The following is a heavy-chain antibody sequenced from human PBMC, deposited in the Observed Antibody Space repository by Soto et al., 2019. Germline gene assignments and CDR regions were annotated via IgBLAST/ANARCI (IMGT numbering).Heavy chain of an antibody. V-gene: IGHV4-59*08. J-gene: IGHJ6*03. Sequence: SETLSLTCTVSGGSISSYYWSWIRQPPGKGLEWIGYIYYSGSTNYNPSLKSRVTISVDTSKNQFSLKLSSVTAADTAVYYCASLLNGDYQKDYYYYYMDVWGKGTTVTVSS. D-gene: IGHD4-17*01. CDR3: ASLLNGDYQKDYYYYYMDV. CDR2: IYYSGST. CDR1: GGSISSYY.